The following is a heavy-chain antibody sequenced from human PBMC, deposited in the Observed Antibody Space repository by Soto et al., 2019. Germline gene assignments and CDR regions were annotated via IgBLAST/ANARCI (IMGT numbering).Heavy chain of an antibody. CDR2: ISSSSSVI. V-gene: IGHV3-48*02. D-gene: IGHD6-13*01. Sequence: GPLRLSCTASGFTFSSYSMNWVRQAPGKGLEWVSYISSSSSVIYSADSVKGRFTISRDNAKNSLYLQMNSLRDEDTAVYYCARNWLSSSWFAFFDYWGQGTLVTVSS. J-gene: IGHJ4*02. CDR1: GFTFSSYS. CDR3: ARNWLSSSWFAFFDY.